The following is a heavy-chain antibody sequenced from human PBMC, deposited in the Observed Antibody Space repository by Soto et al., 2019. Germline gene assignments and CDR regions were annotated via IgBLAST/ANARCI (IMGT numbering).Heavy chain of an antibody. CDR3: ARPTTGADSNFDF. CDR1: GYNFTNYW. J-gene: IGHJ4*02. Sequence: GESLKISCKGSGYNFTNYWIGWVRQMPGKGLEWMGIIYPGDSDTRYSPSFQGQVTISADKSVTTAHLQWSRLKASDTAMYYCARPTTGADSNFDFWGQGTLVTVSS. V-gene: IGHV5-51*01. D-gene: IGHD7-27*01. CDR2: IYPGDSDT.